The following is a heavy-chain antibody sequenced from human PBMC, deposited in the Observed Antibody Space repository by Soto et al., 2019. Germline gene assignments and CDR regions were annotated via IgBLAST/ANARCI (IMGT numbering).Heavy chain of an antibody. Sequence: GGSLRLSCAASGFTFSYAWMSWVRQAPGKGLEWVGRIKSKTDGETTDYAAPVKGRFTISRDDSRNTLYLQMNSLNTEDTAVYYCATHRIGYCTSTTCHLHYFDYWGQGTLVTVSS. D-gene: IGHD2-2*01. J-gene: IGHJ4*02. V-gene: IGHV3-15*01. CDR3: ATHRIGYCTSTTCHLHYFDY. CDR2: IKSKTDGETT. CDR1: GFTFSYAW.